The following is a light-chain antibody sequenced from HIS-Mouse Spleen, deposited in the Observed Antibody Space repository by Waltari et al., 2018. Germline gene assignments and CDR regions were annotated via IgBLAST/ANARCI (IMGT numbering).Light chain of an antibody. CDR3: MQALQTPST. CDR1: QSLLHSNGYNY. V-gene: IGKV2-28*01. CDR2: LGS. J-gene: IGKJ4*01. Sequence: DIVMTQSPLSLPVTPGEPASISSSSSQSLLHSNGYNYLDWYLQKPGQSPQLLIYLGSNRASGVPDRFSGSGSGTDFTLKISRVEAEDVGVYYCMQALQTPSTFGGGTKVEIK.